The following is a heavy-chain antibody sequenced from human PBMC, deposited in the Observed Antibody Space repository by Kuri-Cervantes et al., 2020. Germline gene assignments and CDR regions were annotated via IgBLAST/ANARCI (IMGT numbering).Heavy chain of an antibody. CDR3: ASEPTTPYYYGSGAPRPRYYYMDV. Sequence: ASVKVSCKASGYTFTSYAMYWVRQAPGQRLEWMGWRNAGNGNTNYAQKLQGRVTMTTDTSTSTAYMELRSLRSDDTAVYYCASEPTTPYYYGSGAPRPRYYYMDVWGKGTTVTVSS. J-gene: IGHJ6*03. D-gene: IGHD3-10*01. V-gene: IGHV1-3*01. CDR1: GYTFTSYA. CDR2: RNAGNGNT.